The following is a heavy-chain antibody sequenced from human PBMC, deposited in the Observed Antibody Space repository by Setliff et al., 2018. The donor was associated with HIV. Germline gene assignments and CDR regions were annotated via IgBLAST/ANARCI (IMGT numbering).Heavy chain of an antibody. CDR2: IRYDGSNE. D-gene: IGHD5-12*01. J-gene: IGHJ4*02. Sequence: GGSLRLSCAASEFTFSSYGMHWVRQAPGKGLEWVAFIRYDGSNEYYTDSVKGRFTISRDNSKNTLYLQMNSLRAEDTAVYYCAKGSGYDWDGYFDYWGQGTLVTVSS. CDR3: AKGSGYDWDGYFDY. CDR1: EFTFSSYG. V-gene: IGHV3-30*02.